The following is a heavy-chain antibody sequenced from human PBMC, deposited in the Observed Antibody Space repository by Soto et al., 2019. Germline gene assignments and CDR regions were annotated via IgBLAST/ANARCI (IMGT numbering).Heavy chain of an antibody. CDR1: GYTFTSYG. J-gene: IGHJ6*02. CDR3: ARDVYGYSSADYGMDV. D-gene: IGHD5-18*01. Sequence: QVQLVQSGAEVKKPGASVKVSCKASGYTFTSYGISWVRQAPGQGLEWVGWISAYNGNTNYAQKLQGRVTMTTDTSTSTAYMELRSLRSDDTAVYYCARDVYGYSSADYGMDVWGQGTTVTVSS. V-gene: IGHV1-18*01. CDR2: ISAYNGNT.